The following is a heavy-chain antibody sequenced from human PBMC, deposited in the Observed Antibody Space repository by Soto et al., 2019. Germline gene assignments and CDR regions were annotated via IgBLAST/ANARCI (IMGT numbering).Heavy chain of an antibody. CDR1: GGSFSGYY. J-gene: IGHJ4*02. V-gene: IGHV4-34*01. D-gene: IGHD2-15*01. Sequence: SETLSLTCAVYGGSFSGYYWSWIRQPPGKGLEWIGEINHSGSTNYNPSLKSRVTISVDTSKNQFSLKLSSVTAADTAVYYCAREDFYCRGGSCYSNCIDYWGQGTLVTVSS. CDR2: INHSGST. CDR3: AREDFYCRGGSCYSNCIDY.